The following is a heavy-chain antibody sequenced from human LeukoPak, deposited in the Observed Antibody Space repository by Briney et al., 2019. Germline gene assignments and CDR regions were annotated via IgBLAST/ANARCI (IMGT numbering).Heavy chain of an antibody. Sequence: SETLSLTCAVYGGSFSGYYWSWIRQPPGKGLEWIGEINHSGSTNYNPSLKSRVTISVDTSKNQFSLKLSSVTAADTAVYYCARGGGDGYDFWSGYYIYWGQGTLVTVSS. V-gene: IGHV4-34*01. CDR2: INHSGST. D-gene: IGHD3-3*01. J-gene: IGHJ4*02. CDR3: ARGGGDGYDFWSGYYIY. CDR1: GGSFSGYY.